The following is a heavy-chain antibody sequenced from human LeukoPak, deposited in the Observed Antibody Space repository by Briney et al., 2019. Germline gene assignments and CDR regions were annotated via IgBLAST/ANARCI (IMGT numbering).Heavy chain of an antibody. J-gene: IGHJ3*02. CDR3: AKDLDAAFDI. D-gene: IGHD2-2*01. V-gene: IGHV3-30*18. CDR1: GFTFSSYG. CDR2: ISYDGSNK. Sequence: GGSLRLSCAASGFTFSSYGMHWVRQAPGKGLEWVAVISYDGSNKYYADSVKGRFTISRDNSKNTLYLQMNSLRAEDTAVYYCAKDLDAAFDIWGQGTMVTVSS.